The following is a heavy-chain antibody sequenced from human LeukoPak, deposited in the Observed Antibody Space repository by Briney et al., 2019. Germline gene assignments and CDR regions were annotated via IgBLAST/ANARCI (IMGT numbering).Heavy chain of an antibody. CDR2: IYYSGST. J-gene: IGHJ4*02. CDR3: ARQLGYCSSTSCYADKVDF. V-gene: IGHV4-39*01. Sequence: SETLSLTCTVSGGSISSSSYSWGWIRQPPGKGLEWIGSIYYSGSTYYNPSLKSRATISVDTSKNQFSLKLRSVTAADTAVYYCARQLGYCSSTSCYADKVDFWGQGTLVTVSS. CDR1: GGSISSSSYS. D-gene: IGHD2-2*01.